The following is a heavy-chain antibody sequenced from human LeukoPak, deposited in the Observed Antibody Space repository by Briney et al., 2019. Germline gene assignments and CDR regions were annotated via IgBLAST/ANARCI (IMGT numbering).Heavy chain of an antibody. CDR2: IYSTGGT. Sequence: SETLSLTCTVSGGSINSYYWSWIRQPAGKGLEWIGRIYSTGGTNYNPSLQSRVTMSIDTSKNQFFLRLTSVTAADTAVYYCARAGYSYLANYFNYWGQGTLVTASS. CDR1: GGSINSYY. D-gene: IGHD5-18*01. CDR3: ARAGYSYLANYFNY. J-gene: IGHJ4*02. V-gene: IGHV4-4*07.